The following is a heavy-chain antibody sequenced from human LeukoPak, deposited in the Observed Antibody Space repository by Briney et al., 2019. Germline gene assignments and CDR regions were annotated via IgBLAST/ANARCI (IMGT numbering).Heavy chain of an antibody. D-gene: IGHD2-2*01. Sequence: ASVKVSCKVSGFTLNELSMHWVRQAPGKGLEWMGGFDPEDGETIYAQKFQGRVTMTEDTSTDTAYMELSSLRSEDTAVYYCATGRICRSSTSCAYYMDVWGKGTTVTVSS. V-gene: IGHV1-24*01. CDR1: GFTLNELS. J-gene: IGHJ6*03. CDR3: ATGRICRSSTSCAYYMDV. CDR2: FDPEDGET.